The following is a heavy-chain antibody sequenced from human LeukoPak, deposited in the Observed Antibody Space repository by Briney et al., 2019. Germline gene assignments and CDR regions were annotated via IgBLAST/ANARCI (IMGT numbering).Heavy chain of an antibody. V-gene: IGHV4-39*01. J-gene: IGHJ6*04. D-gene: IGHD3-3*01. CDR1: GGSISNNNYY. Sequence: SETLSLTCTVSGGSISNNNYYWGWVRQPPGKGPGWIGRIHYSGSTFYNPSLKSRVTISVYTSKNQFSLKLSSVTAADTAVYYCYSYYDFWSGSVDVWGKGTTVTVSP. CDR2: IHYSGST. CDR3: YSYYDFWSGSVDV.